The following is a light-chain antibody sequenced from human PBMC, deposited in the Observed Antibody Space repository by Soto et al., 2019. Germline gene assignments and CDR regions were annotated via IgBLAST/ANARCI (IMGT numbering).Light chain of an antibody. Sequence: EIVLTQSPGTLSLSPGERATLSCRASQSFSSSRLAWYQQRAGQAPRLLIYDASSRGTGIPDRFSGSGSGTDFTLTISRREPEDFAVYYCQQYDSSLMSTFGQGTKLEIK. CDR1: QSFSSSR. CDR2: DAS. V-gene: IGKV3-20*01. J-gene: IGKJ2*01. CDR3: QQYDSSLMST.